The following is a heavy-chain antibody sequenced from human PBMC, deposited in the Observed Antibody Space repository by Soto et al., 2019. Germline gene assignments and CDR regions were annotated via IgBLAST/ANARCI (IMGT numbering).Heavy chain of an antibody. D-gene: IGHD5-18*01. CDR1: GGTFSSYA. CDR3: AVGYSYGPGGFDY. CDR2: IIPIFGTA. J-gene: IGHJ4*02. Sequence: QVQLVQSGAEVKKPGSSVKVSCKASGGTFSSYAISWVRQAPGQGLEWMGGIIPIFGTANYAQKLQGRVTMTTDTSTSTAYMELRSLRSDDTAVYYCAVGYSYGPGGFDYWGQGTLVTVSS. V-gene: IGHV1-69*06.